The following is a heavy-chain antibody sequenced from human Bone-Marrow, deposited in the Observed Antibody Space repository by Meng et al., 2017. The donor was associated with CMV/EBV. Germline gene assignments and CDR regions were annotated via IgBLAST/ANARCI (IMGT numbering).Heavy chain of an antibody. CDR3: ERNGHYSLDP. Sequence: GSLRLSCAVSGGSFSSDYWWSWVRQTPGKGLQWLGELHDSGTTTYNPSLNSRVTYSLDKSKNEFSLKLTSVTVADTAVYYCERNGHYSLDPWRQGTLVTVSS. J-gene: IGHJ5*02. CDR2: LHDSGTT. CDR1: GGSFSSDYW. D-gene: IGHD3-22*01. V-gene: IGHV4-4*02.